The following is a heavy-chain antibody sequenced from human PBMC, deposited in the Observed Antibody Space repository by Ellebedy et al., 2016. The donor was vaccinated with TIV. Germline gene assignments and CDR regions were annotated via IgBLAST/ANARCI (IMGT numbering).Heavy chain of an antibody. CDR2: INWNGGST. CDR1: GFTLEDHG. V-gene: IGHV3-20*03. CDR3: ARGYSYGGFYYGMEV. Sequence: GGSLRLXXSVSGFTLEDHGMSWVRQVPGKGLEWVSGINWNGGSTGYADSVQGRFTIYKDNAKNSVYLEMNSQRVEDTALYYCARGYSYGGFYYGMEVWGQGTTVIVSS. J-gene: IGHJ6*02. D-gene: IGHD1-26*01.